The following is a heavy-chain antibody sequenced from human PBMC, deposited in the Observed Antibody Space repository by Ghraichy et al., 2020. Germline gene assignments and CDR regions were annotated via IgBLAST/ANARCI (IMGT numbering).Heavy chain of an antibody. J-gene: IGHJ6*02. CDR2: IWYDGSNK. V-gene: IGHV3-33*01. Sequence: GGSLRLSCAASGFTFSSYGMHWVRQAPGKGLEWVAVIWYDGSNKYYADSVKGRFTISRDNSKNTLYLQMNSLRAEDTAVYYCARVVDTEPPDYYYGMDVWGQGTTVTVSS. D-gene: IGHD5-18*01. CDR3: ARVVDTEPPDYYYGMDV. CDR1: GFTFSSYG.